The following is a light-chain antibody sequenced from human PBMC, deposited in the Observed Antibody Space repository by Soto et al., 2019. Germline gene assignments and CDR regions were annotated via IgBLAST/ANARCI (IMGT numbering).Light chain of an antibody. CDR3: QQCGSSPPYS. V-gene: IGKV3-20*01. CDR1: QSISSSY. Sequence: EIVLTQSPGTLSLSPGERATLSCRASQSISSSYLAWYQQKPGQAPRLLIYGASSRATGIPDRFSGSGSGTDVTLTVSRLEPEDFAVYYCQQCGSSPPYSFGQGTKLEIK. CDR2: GAS. J-gene: IGKJ2*01.